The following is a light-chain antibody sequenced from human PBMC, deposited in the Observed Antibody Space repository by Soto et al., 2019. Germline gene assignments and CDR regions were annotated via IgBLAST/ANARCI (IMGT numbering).Light chain of an antibody. CDR3: CSYAGSANV. CDR1: SSDIGSYKF. V-gene: IGLV2-23*03. CDR2: EGS. J-gene: IGLJ1*01. Sequence: QSALTQPASVSESPGQSITISCTGTSSDIGSYKFVSWYQHHPGKAPKLMIYEGSKRPSGVSDRFSGSKSGNTASLTISGLQADDEADYYCCSYAGSANVVGTGTKLTVL.